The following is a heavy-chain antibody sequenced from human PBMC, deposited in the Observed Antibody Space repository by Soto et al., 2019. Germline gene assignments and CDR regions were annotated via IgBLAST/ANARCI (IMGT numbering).Heavy chain of an antibody. CDR1: GGSISSGGYY. Sequence: QVQLQESGPGLVKPSQTLSLTCTVSGGSISSGGYYWSWIRQHPGKGLEWIGYIYYSGSTYYNPSLNSRVTIAVDTAKNQFSRKLSSVTAADTAVYYCARDTYYYGSGSLEGMDVWGQGTTVTVSS. J-gene: IGHJ6*02. D-gene: IGHD3-10*01. CDR2: IYYSGST. V-gene: IGHV4-31*03. CDR3: ARDTYYYGSGSLEGMDV.